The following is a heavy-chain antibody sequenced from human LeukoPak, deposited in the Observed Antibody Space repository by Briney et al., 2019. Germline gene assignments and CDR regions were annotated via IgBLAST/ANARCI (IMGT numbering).Heavy chain of an antibody. CDR3: ASAGSYSVDY. V-gene: IGHV4-39*01. CDR2: TYYSGST. Sequence: SETLPLTCTVSGGSISSSSYYWGWVRQPPGKGLEWLGSTYYSGSTYYNPSLESRVTLSVDTSKNQFSLKLSSVTAADTAVYYCASAGSYSVDYWGQGTLVTVSS. D-gene: IGHD1-26*01. CDR1: GGSISSSSYY. J-gene: IGHJ4*02.